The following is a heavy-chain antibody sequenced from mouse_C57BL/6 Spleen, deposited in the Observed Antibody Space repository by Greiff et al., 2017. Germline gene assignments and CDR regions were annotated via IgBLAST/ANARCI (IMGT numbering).Heavy chain of an antibody. D-gene: IGHD2-4*01. J-gene: IGHJ2*01. CDR1: GYSFTDYN. V-gene: IGHV1-39*01. Sequence: EVKLVESGPELVKPGASVKISCKASGYSFTDYNMNWVKQSNGKSLEWIGVINPNYGTTSYNQKFKGKATLTVDQSSSTAYMQLNSLTSEDSAVYYCARSIYDYDPYYFDYWGQGTTLTVSS. CDR2: INPNYGTT. CDR3: ARSIYDYDPYYFDY.